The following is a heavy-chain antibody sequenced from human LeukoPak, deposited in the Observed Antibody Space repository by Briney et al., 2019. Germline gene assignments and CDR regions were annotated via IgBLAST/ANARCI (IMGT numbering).Heavy chain of an antibody. D-gene: IGHD5-24*01. CDR2: FYYSVNT. Sequence: SETLSLTCTVSGGSIRSSSYYWGWVRQPPGKGLEWIGNFYYSVNTFYNPSLKSRVTISVDTSKNQFSLKLSPVTAADTAMYYCARGRVEMATIDFDYWGQGTLVTVSS. V-gene: IGHV4-39*07. CDR1: GGSIRSSSYY. CDR3: ARGRVEMATIDFDY. J-gene: IGHJ4*02.